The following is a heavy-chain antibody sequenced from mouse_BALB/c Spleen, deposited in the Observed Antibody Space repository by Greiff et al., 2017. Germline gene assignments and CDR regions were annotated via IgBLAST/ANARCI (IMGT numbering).Heavy chain of an antibody. CDR2: ISYSGST. V-gene: IGHV3-2*02. CDR1: GYSITSDYA. CDR3: ANIYDGYYVGY. Sequence: EVKLMESGPGLVKPSQSLSLTCTVTGYSITSDYAWNWIRQFPGNKLEWMGYISYSGSTSYNPSLKSRISITRDTSKNQFFLQLNSVTTEDTATYYCANIYDGYYVGYWGQGTTLTVSS. D-gene: IGHD2-3*01. J-gene: IGHJ2*01.